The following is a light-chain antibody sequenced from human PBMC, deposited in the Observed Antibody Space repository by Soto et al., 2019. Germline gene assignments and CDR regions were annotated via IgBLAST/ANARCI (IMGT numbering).Light chain of an antibody. Sequence: QSALTQPASVSGSPGQSITISCTGTSSDVGGYNYVSWYQQHPGKAPKLMIYDVRNRPSGVSNRFSGSKSGNTASLTISGLQAEDEADYYCSSYTSSSTLVVFGTGTKLTVL. J-gene: IGLJ1*01. CDR1: SSDVGGYNY. CDR2: DVR. V-gene: IGLV2-14*01. CDR3: SSYTSSSTLVV.